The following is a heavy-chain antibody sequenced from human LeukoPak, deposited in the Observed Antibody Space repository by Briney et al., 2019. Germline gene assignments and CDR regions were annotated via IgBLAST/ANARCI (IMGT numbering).Heavy chain of an antibody. CDR2: IWYDGSNK. D-gene: IGHD3-3*01. Sequence: GGSLRLSCAASGFTFSSNGIHWVRQAPGEGLEWVALIWYDGSNKFYADSVKGRFTISRDNSKNTLYLQMNSLRAEDTAVYYCASGSGREGYFDYWGQGTLVTVSS. J-gene: IGHJ4*02. CDR3: ASGSGREGYFDY. CDR1: GFTFSSNG. V-gene: IGHV3-33*01.